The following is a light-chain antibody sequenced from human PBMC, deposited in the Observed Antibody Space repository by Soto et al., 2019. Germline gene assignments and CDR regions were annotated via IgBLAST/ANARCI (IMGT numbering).Light chain of an antibody. V-gene: IGKV3-11*01. Sequence: PGERARVCCSARPSVSSYLAWYQQKPGQAPRLLIYGASSRATGIPDRFSGSGSGTDFTLTISSLEPEDFAVYYCQQRSKCPITFGQGTLLEIK. CDR3: QQRSKCPIT. CDR2: GAS. J-gene: IGKJ5*01. CDR1: PSVSSY.